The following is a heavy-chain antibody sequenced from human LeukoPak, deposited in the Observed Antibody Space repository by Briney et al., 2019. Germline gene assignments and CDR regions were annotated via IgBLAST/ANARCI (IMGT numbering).Heavy chain of an antibody. J-gene: IGHJ5*02. CDR3: NRERNGGPET. D-gene: IGHD4-23*01. CDR1: GYTFSNAW. CDR2: ILNKTYAT. V-gene: IGHV3-15*01. Sequence: GGSRRLSWAAAGYTFSNAWMRLGLHPPGKGLEWVVLILNKTYATVYALPVKGRFNISRDHSESMLYLQMNRLKSEDTAVYYCNRERNGGPETWGQGTLVTVSS.